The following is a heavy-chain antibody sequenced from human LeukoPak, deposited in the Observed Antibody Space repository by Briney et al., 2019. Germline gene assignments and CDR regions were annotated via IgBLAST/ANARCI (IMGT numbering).Heavy chain of an antibody. CDR2: INHSGST. J-gene: IGHJ4*02. D-gene: IGHD3-10*01. Sequence: SETLSLTCAVYGGSFSGYYWSWIRQPPGKGLEWIGEINHSGSTNYNPSLKSRVTISVDTSKNQFSLKLSSVTAADTAVYYCARGRMVRGALDYWGQGTLVTVSS. V-gene: IGHV4-34*01. CDR3: ARGRMVRGALDY. CDR1: GGSFSGYY.